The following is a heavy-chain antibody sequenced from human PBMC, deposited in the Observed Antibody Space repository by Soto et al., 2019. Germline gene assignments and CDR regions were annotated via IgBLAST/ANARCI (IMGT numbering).Heavy chain of an antibody. V-gene: IGHV3-30*18. Sequence: GGSLRLSCAASGFTFSSYGMHWVRQAPGKGLEWVAVISYDGSNKYYADSVKGRFTISRDNSKNTLYLQMNSLRAEDTAVYYCAKDPGLVLTEYYFDYWGQGTLVTVSS. CDR3: AKDPGLVLTEYYFDY. CDR1: GFTFSSYG. D-gene: IGHD6-19*01. CDR2: ISYDGSNK. J-gene: IGHJ4*02.